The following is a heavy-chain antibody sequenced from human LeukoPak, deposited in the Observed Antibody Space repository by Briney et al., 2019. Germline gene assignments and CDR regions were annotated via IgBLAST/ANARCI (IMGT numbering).Heavy chain of an antibody. CDR3: ATGSDFYYAS. D-gene: IGHD3-3*01. CDR1: GFTFTRNC. J-gene: IGHJ5*02. Sequence: GGSLRLSCVASGFTFTRNCMHWVRQAPGKGLEWVAAIPHDGSNASYADSVKGRFTISRDDSKNTQYLQMNSLRIEDSAVYYCATGSDFYYASWGQGTLVTVSS. V-gene: IGHV3-30-3*01. CDR2: IPHDGSNA.